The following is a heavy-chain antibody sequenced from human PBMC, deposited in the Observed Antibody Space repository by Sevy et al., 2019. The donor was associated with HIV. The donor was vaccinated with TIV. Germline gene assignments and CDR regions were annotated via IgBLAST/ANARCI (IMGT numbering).Heavy chain of an antibody. V-gene: IGHV3-48*03. D-gene: IGHD6-19*01. CDR1: GFTFSSYE. Sequence: GGSLRLSCTASGFTFSSYEMNWVRQAPGKGLEWVSYITLSGSTIYYADSVKGRFTISRDNAKNPLYLQMNSLRAEDTAVYYCAGDRQGITVAGTAIDYWGQGTLVTVSS. J-gene: IGHJ4*02. CDR2: ITLSGSTI. CDR3: AGDRQGITVAGTAIDY.